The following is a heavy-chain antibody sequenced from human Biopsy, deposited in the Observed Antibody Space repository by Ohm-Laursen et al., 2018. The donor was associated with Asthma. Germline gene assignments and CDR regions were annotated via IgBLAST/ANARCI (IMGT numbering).Heavy chain of an antibody. D-gene: IGHD2-8*01. CDR3: ARDLSGYCTSSACYGFDF. V-gene: IGHV4-31*02. J-gene: IGHJ5*01. Sequence: TLSLTCTVSGGSLSSGPYYWSSVRQHPGKGLEWIGYINYSGSTFYSPSLESRVTVSVDTSKNQFSLKLSSVTAADTAVYYCARDLSGYCTSSACYGFDFWGQGTLVTVSS. CDR2: INYSGST. CDR1: GGSLSSGPYY.